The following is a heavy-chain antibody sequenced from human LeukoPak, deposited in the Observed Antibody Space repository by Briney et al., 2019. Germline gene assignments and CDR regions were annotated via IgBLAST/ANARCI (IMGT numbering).Heavy chain of an antibody. CDR1: RFTFSSYA. Sequence: GESLILPCAASRFTFSSYAMSWVRQAPGKGLEWVSGISGSGGSTYYADSVKGRFTISRDNSKNTLYLQMNSLRAEDTAVYYCAKAHYDSSGPFDYWGQGTLVTVSS. D-gene: IGHD3-22*01. J-gene: IGHJ4*02. V-gene: IGHV3-23*01. CDR2: ISGSGGST. CDR3: AKAHYDSSGPFDY.